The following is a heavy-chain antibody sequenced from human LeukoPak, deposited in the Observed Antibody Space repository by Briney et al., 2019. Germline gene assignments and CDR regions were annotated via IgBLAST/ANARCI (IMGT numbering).Heavy chain of an antibody. J-gene: IGHJ4*02. Sequence: GGSLRLSCAASGFTFSNAWMSWVRQAPGKGLEWVSAISGSGGSTYYADSVKGRFTISRDNSKNTLYLQMNSLRAEDTAVYYCAKSLYSGSYHYPTGYYFDYWGQGTLVTVSS. CDR3: AKSLYSGSYHYPTGYYFDY. CDR1: GFTFSNAW. D-gene: IGHD1-26*01. V-gene: IGHV3-23*01. CDR2: ISGSGGST.